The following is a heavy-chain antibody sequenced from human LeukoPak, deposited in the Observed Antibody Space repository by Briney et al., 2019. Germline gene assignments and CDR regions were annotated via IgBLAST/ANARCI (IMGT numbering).Heavy chain of an antibody. CDR2: INQGGSRL. CDR1: GFTFGRYW. Sequence: GGSLRLSCAGSGFTFGRYWMSWVRQAPGKGLEWVASINQGGSRLHYLDSVTGRFIISRDNAQNSLFLQMTRLRVDDTAVYYCARLKDDVTKLDYWGQGTLVSVSS. J-gene: IGHJ4*02. D-gene: IGHD2-8*01. V-gene: IGHV3-7*01. CDR3: ARLKDDVTKLDY.